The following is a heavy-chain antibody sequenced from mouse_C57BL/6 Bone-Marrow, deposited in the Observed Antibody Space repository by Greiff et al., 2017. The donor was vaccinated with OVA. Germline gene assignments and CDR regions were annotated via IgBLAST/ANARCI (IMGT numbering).Heavy chain of an antibody. V-gene: IGHV10-1*01. CDR3: VRQGYPWFAY. CDR1: GFSFNTYA. Sequence: EVMLVESGGGLVQPKGSLKLSCAASGFSFNTYAMNWVRQAPGKGVEWVARIRSKSNNYATYYADSVKDRFTISRDDSESMLYLQMNNLKTEDTAMYYCVRQGYPWFAYWGQGTLVTVSA. D-gene: IGHD2-14*01. CDR2: IRSKSNNYAT. J-gene: IGHJ3*01.